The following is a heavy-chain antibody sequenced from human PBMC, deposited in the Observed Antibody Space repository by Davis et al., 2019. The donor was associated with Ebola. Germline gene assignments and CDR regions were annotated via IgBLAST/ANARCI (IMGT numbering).Heavy chain of an antibody. J-gene: IGHJ4*02. CDR2: ISSSSSYI. CDR3: ARDGELSGWSDAIDY. Sequence: PGGSLRLSCAASGFTFSSYSMNWVRQAPGKGLEWVSSISSSSSYIYYADSVKGRFTISRDNAKNSLYLQMNSLRAEDTAVYYCARDGELSGWSDAIDYWGQGTLVTVSS. V-gene: IGHV3-21*04. CDR1: GFTFSSYS. D-gene: IGHD6-19*01.